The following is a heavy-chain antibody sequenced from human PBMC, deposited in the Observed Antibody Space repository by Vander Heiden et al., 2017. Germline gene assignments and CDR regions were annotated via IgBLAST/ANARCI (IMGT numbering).Heavy chain of an antibody. J-gene: IGHJ4*02. CDR2: ISYDGSNK. CDR1: GFTSSSYA. CDR3: AREGADTAMAALTRLYYFDY. V-gene: IGHV3-30*01. D-gene: IGHD5-18*01. Sequence: QVQLVEPGGGVVQPGRSLRLSCAPSGFTSSSYAMHGVRQAPGKGLEWVAVISYDGSNKYYADSVKGRFTISRDNSKNTLYLQMNSLRAEDTAVYYCAREGADTAMAALTRLYYFDYWGQGTLVTVSS.